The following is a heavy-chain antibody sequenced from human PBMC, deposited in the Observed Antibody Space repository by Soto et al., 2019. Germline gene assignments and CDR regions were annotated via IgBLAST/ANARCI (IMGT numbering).Heavy chain of an antibody. V-gene: IGHV4-39*01. CDR3: ARTSRLTGYYTPIDY. Sequence: SETLSLTCTVSGGSISSSSYYWGWIRQPPGKGLEWIGSIYYSGSTYYNPSLKSRVTISVDTSKNQFSLKLSSVTAADTAVYYCARTSRLTGYYTPIDYWGQGTLVTVSS. CDR1: GGSISSSSYY. CDR2: IYYSGST. D-gene: IGHD3-9*01. J-gene: IGHJ4*02.